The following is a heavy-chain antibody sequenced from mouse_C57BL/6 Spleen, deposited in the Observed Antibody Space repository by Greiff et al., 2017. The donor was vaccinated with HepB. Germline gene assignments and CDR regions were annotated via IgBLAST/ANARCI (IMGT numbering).Heavy chain of an antibody. CDR2: IDPETGGT. CDR1: GYTFTDYE. Sequence: VQLQQSGAELVRPGASVTLSCKASGYTFTDYEMHWVKQTPVHGLEWIGAIDPETGGTAYNQKFKGKAILTADKSSSTAYMERRSLTSEDSAVYYCTRTFSITSELDDWGQGTTLTVSS. V-gene: IGHV1-15*01. D-gene: IGHD1-1*01. CDR3: TRTFSITSELDD. J-gene: IGHJ2*01.